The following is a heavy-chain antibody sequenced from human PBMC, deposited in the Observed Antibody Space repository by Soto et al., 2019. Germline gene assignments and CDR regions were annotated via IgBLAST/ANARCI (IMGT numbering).Heavy chain of an antibody. V-gene: IGHV4-30-4*01. CDR2: IYKGATT. Sequence: SETLSLTCSGSCDSISTFDYFLAWVRQPPGQALEDIGDIYKGATTYYNPSFESRVAISLDTSKSQFSLNVTSLTAADTAVYFCARGRYCLTGRCFPNWFDSWGQGTLVTVSS. CDR3: ARGRYCLTGRCFPNWFDS. D-gene: IGHD2-15*01. CDR1: CDSISTFDYF. J-gene: IGHJ5*01.